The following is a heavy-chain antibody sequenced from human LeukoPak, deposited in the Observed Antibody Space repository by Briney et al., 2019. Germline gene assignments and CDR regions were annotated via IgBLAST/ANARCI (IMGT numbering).Heavy chain of an antibody. J-gene: IGHJ3*02. CDR1: GGSISSSSYY. Sequence: SETLSLTCTVSGGSISSSSYYWGWIRQPPGKGLEWIGSIYYSGSTYYNPSLKSRVTISVDTSKNQFSLKLSSVTAADTAVYYCAREISQWSVPSAAPKDDAFGIWGQGTMVIVSS. V-gene: IGHV4-39*07. CDR2: IYYSGST. D-gene: IGHD2-2*01. CDR3: AREISQWSVPSAAPKDDAFGI.